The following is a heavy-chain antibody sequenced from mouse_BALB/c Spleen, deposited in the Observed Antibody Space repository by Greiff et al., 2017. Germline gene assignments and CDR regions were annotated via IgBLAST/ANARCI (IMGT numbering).Heavy chain of an antibody. CDR2: IDPANGNT. V-gene: IGHV14-3*02. CDR3: ARKGYPDDMDY. J-gene: IGHJ4*01. CDR1: GFNIKDTY. D-gene: IGHD2-2*01. Sequence: EVQLQQSGAELVKPGASVKLSCTASGFNIKDTYMHWVKQRPEQGLEWIGRIDPANGNTKYDPKFQGKATITADTSSSTAYLQLSSLTSEDTAVYYCARKGYPDDMDYWGQGTTVTVSS.